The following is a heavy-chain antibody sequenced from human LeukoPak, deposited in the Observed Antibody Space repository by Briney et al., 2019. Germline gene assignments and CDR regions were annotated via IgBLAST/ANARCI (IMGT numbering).Heavy chain of an antibody. CDR2: ISSNSEHI. Sequence: GGSLRLSCVASGFTFSAFSMNWVRQAPGKGLEWVSSISSNSEHILCPDSVKGRFTISRDNAKNSVDLQMNSLRDEDTAVYYCTGFESDFHYYYGMDLWGQGTTVTVSS. D-gene: IGHD2/OR15-2a*01. J-gene: IGHJ6*02. V-gene: IGHV3-21*01. CDR1: GFTFSAFS. CDR3: TGFESDFHYYYGMDL.